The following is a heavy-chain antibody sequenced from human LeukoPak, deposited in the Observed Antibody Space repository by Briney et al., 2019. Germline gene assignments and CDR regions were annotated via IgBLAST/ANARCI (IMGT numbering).Heavy chain of an antibody. CDR1: GGTFSSYA. V-gene: IGHV1-69*05. CDR3: ARGSYGYDGTHDYAYYYYMDV. D-gene: IGHD5-12*01. Sequence: ASVKVSCKASGGTFSSYAISWVRQAPGQGLEWMGRIFPIFGTANYAQKFQGRVTITTDESTSTAYMELSSLRSEDTAVYYCARGSYGYDGTHDYAYYYYMDVWGKGTAVTVSS. CDR2: IFPIFGTA. J-gene: IGHJ6*03.